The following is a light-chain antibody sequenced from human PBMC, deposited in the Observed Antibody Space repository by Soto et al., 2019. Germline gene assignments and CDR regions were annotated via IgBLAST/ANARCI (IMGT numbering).Light chain of an antibody. Sequence: EIVLTQSPGTLSLSPGERATLSCRASQSVSSSYLAWYQQKPGQAPRLLIYGASSRATGIPDRFSGSGSGTDFTLTISRLEPEDCAVYYCQQYGSPRRTFGQGPKVEIK. CDR1: QSVSSSY. CDR2: GAS. J-gene: IGKJ1*01. V-gene: IGKV3-20*01. CDR3: QQYGSPRRT.